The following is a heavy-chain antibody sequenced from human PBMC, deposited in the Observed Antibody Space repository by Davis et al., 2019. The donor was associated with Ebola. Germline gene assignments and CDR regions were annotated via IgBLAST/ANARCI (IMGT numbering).Heavy chain of an antibody. CDR3: ARGPSIANFDY. D-gene: IGHD6-6*01. Sequence: MPSETLSLTCAVYGGSFSGYYWSWIRQPPGKGLEWIGEINHSGSTNYNPSLKSRVTISVDTSKNQFSLKLRSVTAADTAVYYCARGPSIANFDYWGQGTLVTVSS. V-gene: IGHV4-34*01. J-gene: IGHJ4*02. CDR2: INHSGST. CDR1: GGSFSGYY.